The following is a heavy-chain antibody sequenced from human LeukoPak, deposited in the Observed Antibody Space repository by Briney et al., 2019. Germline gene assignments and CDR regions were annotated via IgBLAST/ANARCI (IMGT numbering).Heavy chain of an antibody. CDR3: ARNRSYGYKY. CDR2: INHRGST. V-gene: IGHV4-34*01. D-gene: IGHD5-18*01. CDR1: GGSFSAYY. Sequence: PSETLSLTCAVYGGSFSAYYWSWIRQPPGKGLEWIGEINHRGSTNYNPSLKSRVTISVDTSKNQFSLKLSSVTAADTAVYYCARNRSYGYKYWGQGALVTVSS. J-gene: IGHJ4*02.